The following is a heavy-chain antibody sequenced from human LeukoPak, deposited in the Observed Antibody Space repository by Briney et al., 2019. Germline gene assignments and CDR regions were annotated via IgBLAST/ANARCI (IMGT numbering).Heavy chain of an antibody. CDR1: GFTFSSYS. V-gene: IGHV3-48*01. CDR3: ARELKVADFDY. J-gene: IGHJ4*02. Sequence: GGSLRLSCAASGFTFSSYSMNWVRQAPGKGLEWVSYISSSSNTIHYADSVKGRFTISRDNAKNSLYLQMNSLRAEDTAVYYCARELKVADFDYWGQGTLVTVSS. CDR2: ISSSSNTI. D-gene: IGHD6-19*01.